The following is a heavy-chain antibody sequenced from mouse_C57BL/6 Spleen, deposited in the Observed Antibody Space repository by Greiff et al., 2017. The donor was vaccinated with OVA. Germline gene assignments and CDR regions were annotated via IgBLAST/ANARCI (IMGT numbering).Heavy chain of an antibody. Sequence: VQLQQPGAELVRPGTSVKLSCKASGYTFTSYWMHWVKQRPGQGLEWIGVIDPSDSYTNYNQKFKGKATLTVDTSSSTAYMQLSSLTSEDSAVYYCARDYPVWGTGTTVTVSS. CDR2: IDPSDSYT. D-gene: IGHD5-5*01. J-gene: IGHJ1*03. V-gene: IGHV1-59*01. CDR3: ARDYPV. CDR1: GYTFTSYW.